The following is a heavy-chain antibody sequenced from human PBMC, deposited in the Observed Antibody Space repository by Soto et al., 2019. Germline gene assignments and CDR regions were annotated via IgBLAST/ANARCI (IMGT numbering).Heavy chain of an antibody. CDR3: ARGTPLGY. V-gene: IGHV4-30-2*01. J-gene: IGHJ4*02. Sequence: PSETLSLTCAVSGGSISSGGYSWSWIRQPPGKGLEWIGYIYHSGSTYYNPSLKSRVTISVDRSKNQFSLKLSSVTAADTAVYYCARGTPLGYWGQGTLVTVSS. CDR1: GGSISSGGYS. CDR2: IYHSGST.